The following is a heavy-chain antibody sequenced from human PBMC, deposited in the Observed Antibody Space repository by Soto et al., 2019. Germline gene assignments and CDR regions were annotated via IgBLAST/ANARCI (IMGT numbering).Heavy chain of an antibody. V-gene: IGHV1-18*04. CDR1: GYTFTSYG. D-gene: IGHD6-6*01. CDR2: ISAYNGNT. Sequence: GASVKVSCKASGYTFTSYGISWVRQAPGQGLEWMGWISAYNGNTNYAQKLQGRVTMTTDTSTSTAYMELRSLRPDDTAVYYCAREASSSSSFWYYGMDVWGQGTTVTVSS. J-gene: IGHJ6*02. CDR3: AREASSSSSFWYYGMDV.